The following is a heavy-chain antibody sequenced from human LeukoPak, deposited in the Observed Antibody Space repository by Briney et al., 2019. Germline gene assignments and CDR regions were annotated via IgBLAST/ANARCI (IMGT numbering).Heavy chain of an antibody. Sequence: VGALRVSCAASGFTFSDYVMHSGRPALGKGLEWVTFIRYDGSKKYYADSVKGRFTFSKDNSKNMLYLQMNRLRADDTAIYYCVKGRDFYFDYWGQGTLVTVYS. CDR1: GFTFSDYV. CDR2: IRYDGSKK. CDR3: VKGRDFYFDY. V-gene: IGHV3-30*02. J-gene: IGHJ4*02. D-gene: IGHD3/OR15-3a*01.